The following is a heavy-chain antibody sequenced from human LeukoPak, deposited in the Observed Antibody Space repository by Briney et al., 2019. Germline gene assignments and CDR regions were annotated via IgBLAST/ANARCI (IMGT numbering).Heavy chain of an antibody. D-gene: IGHD6-19*01. CDR2: IYRSGST. CDR3: ARRQWGAVGFDY. V-gene: IGHV4-4*07. J-gene: IGHJ4*02. CDR1: GGSISSYY. Sequence: SETLSLTCTVSGGSISSYYWSWIRQPAGKGLEWIGEIYRSGSTNDNPSLKSRVTVSVDQSKNQFSLKLTSVTAADTAVYYCARRQWGAVGFDYWGQGTLVTVSS.